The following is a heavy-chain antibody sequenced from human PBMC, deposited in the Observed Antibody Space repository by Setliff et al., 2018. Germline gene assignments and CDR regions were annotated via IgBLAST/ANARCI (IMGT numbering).Heavy chain of an antibody. CDR1: GVSVNSLTW. J-gene: IGHJ4*02. CDR3: ARQVDTPMAPIDY. D-gene: IGHD5-18*01. CDR2: IYHDGNP. Sequence: NPSETLSLTCAVSGVSVNSLTWWSWVRQTPGKGLEWIGFIYHDGNPKFNPSVHFNPSLKSRVTMSIDASKNQLSLKLSSVTAADSAIYYCARQVDTPMAPIDYWGQGTLVTVSS. V-gene: IGHV4-4*02.